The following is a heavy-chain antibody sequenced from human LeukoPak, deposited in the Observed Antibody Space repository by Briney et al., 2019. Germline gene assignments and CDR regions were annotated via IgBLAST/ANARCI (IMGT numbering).Heavy chain of an antibody. J-gene: IGHJ4*02. V-gene: IGHV3-7*04. Sequence: GGSLRLSCAASGFTFSSYWMTWVRQAPGKGLEWVANIKQDGSEKDYVDSVKGRFTISRDNAKNPLYLQMNSLSAEDTALYYCARGRGLEYWGQGTLVTVSS. CDR2: IKQDGSEK. CDR1: GFTFSSYW. D-gene: IGHD3-10*01. CDR3: ARGRGLEY.